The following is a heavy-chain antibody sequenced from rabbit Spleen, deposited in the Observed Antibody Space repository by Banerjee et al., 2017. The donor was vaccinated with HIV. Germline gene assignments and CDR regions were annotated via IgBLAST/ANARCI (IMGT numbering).Heavy chain of an antibody. J-gene: IGHJ6*01. Sequence: QEQLVESGGGLVKPEGSLTLTCTASGFSFSSSYYMCWVRQAPGKRPEWIACIYAGSSGSTYYASWAKGRFTISKTSSTTVTLQMTSLTAADTATYFCARIGGTAYNGMDLWGPGTLVTVS. CDR3: ARIGGTAYNGMDL. D-gene: IGHD6-1*01. CDR2: IYAGSSGST. CDR1: GFSFSSSYY. V-gene: IGHV1S45*01.